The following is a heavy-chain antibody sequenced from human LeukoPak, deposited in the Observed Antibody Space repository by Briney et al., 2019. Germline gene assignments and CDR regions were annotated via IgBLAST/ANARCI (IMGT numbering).Heavy chain of an antibody. D-gene: IGHD2-2*01. CDR3: ARGYIVVVPAAIGWFDP. J-gene: IGHJ5*02. V-gene: IGHV4-59*12. CDR2: IYYSGST. Sequence: SETLSLTRTVSGGSISSYYWSWIRQPPGKGLEWIGYIYYSGSTNYNPSLKSRVTISVDTSKNQFSLKLSSVTAADTAVYYCARGYIVVVPAAIGWFDPWGQGTLVTVSS. CDR1: GGSISSYY.